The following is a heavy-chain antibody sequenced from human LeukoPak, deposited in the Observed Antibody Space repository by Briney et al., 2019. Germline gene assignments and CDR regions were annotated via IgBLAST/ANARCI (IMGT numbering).Heavy chain of an antibody. V-gene: IGHV1-18*01. CDR3: ARGAGVSHRGAFDI. Sequence: VASVKVSCKASGYTFTSYGISWVRQAPGQGLEWMGWVSAYNGNTNYAQKLQGRVTMTTDTSTSTAYMELGSLRSDDTAVYYCARGAGVSHRGAFDIWGQGTMVTVSS. D-gene: IGHD1-14*01. CDR2: VSAYNGNT. J-gene: IGHJ3*02. CDR1: GYTFTSYG.